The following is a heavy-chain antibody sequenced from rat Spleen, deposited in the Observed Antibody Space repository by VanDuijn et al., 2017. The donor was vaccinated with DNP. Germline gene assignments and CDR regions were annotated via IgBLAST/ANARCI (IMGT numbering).Heavy chain of an antibody. J-gene: IGHJ2*01. D-gene: IGHD1-4*01. CDR1: GFTFSDYY. Sequence: EVQLVESGGGLVQPGGSLKLSCAASGFTFSDYYMAWVRQAPTKGLEWVAYTNYNGSSTYNGDSVKGRFTISRDNAKSTLYLQMNSLRSEDMATYYCARHVLPLRVWDYWGQGVMVTVSS. CDR3: ARHVLPLRVWDY. CDR2: TNYNGSST. V-gene: IGHV5-22*01.